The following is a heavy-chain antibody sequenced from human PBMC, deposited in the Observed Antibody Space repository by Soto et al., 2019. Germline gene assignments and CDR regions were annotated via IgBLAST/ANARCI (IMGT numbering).Heavy chain of an antibody. J-gene: IGHJ4*02. CDR1: GFTFITHD. V-gene: IGHV1-8*01. Sequence: GASVKVSCKASGFTFITHDFSWVRQAAGQGLEWMGWMNPNNGNAGFAQKFRGRINMTRNTSISTAYLELSSLRSDDSAVYFCARRKERSGPYYLDLWGQGIQVTVSS. CDR3: ARRKERSGPYYLDL. D-gene: IGHD6-25*01. CDR2: MNPNNGNA.